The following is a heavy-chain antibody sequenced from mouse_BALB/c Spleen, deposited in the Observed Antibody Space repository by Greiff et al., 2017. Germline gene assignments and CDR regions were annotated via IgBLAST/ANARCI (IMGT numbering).Heavy chain of an antibody. J-gene: IGHJ2*01. D-gene: IGHD2-14*01. CDR1: GFTFSSYA. Sequence: EVQLVESGGGLVKPGGSLKLSCAASGFTFSSYAMSWVRQSPEKRLEWVAEISSGGSYTYYPDTVTGRFTISRDNAKNTLYLEMSSLRSEDTAMYYCARDSYRYFDYWGQGTTLTVSS. CDR3: ARDSYRYFDY. CDR2: ISSGGSYT. V-gene: IGHV5-9-4*01.